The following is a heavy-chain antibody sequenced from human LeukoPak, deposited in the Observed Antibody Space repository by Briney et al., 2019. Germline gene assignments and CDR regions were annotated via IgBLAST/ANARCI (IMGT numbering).Heavy chain of an antibody. J-gene: IGHJ5*02. CDR2: FYPEDGET. CDR1: GYTLTELS. Sequence: ASVTVSCKVSGYTLTELSMHWVRQAPGKGLEWMGGFYPEDGETIYAQKFQGRVTMTEDTSTDTAYMALSSLVSEGTAVYYCATSLRSWFDPWGQGTLVTVSS. V-gene: IGHV1-24*01. CDR3: ATSLRSWFDP. D-gene: IGHD5/OR15-5a*01.